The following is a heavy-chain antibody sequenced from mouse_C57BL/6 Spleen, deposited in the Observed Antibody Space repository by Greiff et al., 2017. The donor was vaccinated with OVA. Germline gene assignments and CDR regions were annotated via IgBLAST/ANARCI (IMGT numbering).Heavy chain of an antibody. D-gene: IGHD2-2*01. CDR1: GFTFSSYA. J-gene: IGHJ3*01. CDR2: ISDGGSYT. V-gene: IGHV5-4*01. CDR3: ARDGYAWFAY. Sequence: EVQLMESGGGLVKPGGSLKLSCAASGFTFSSYAMSWVRQTPEKRLEWVATISDGGSYTYYPDNVKGRFTISRDNAKNNLYLQMGHLKSEDTAMYYCARDGYAWFAYWGQGTLVTVSA.